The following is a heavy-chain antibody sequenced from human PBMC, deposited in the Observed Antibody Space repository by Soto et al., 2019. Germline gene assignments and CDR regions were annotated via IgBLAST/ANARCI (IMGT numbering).Heavy chain of an antibody. CDR2: IIPILGIA. D-gene: IGHD2-15*01. CDR1: GGTFSSYT. Sequence: GASLKVSCKASGGTFSSYTISWVRQAPGQGLEWMGRIIPILGIANYAQKFQGRVTITADKSTSTAYMELSSLRSEDTAVYYCASSSDSSRGSCYFLCSRAFDIRGQRTMVTVSS. V-gene: IGHV1-69*02. J-gene: IGHJ3*02. CDR3: ASSSDSSRGSCYFLCSRAFDI.